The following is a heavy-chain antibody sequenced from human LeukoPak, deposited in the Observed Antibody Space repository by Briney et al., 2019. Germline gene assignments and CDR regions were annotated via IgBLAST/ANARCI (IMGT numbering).Heavy chain of an antibody. Sequence: PSETLSLTCAVYGGSFSGYYWSWIRQPPGKGLEWIGEINHSGSTNYNPSLKSRVTISVDTSKNQFSLKLSSVTAADTAMYYCAMQHSSGYYNWFDPWGQGTLVTVSS. J-gene: IGHJ5*02. CDR1: GGSFSGYY. D-gene: IGHD3-22*01. V-gene: IGHV4-34*01. CDR2: INHSGST. CDR3: AMQHSSGYYNWFDP.